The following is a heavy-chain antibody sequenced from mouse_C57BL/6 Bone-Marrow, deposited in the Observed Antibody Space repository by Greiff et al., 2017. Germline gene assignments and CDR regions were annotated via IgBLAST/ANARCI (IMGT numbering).Heavy chain of an antibody. V-gene: IGHV1-50*01. D-gene: IGHD1-1*01. CDR1: GYTFTSYW. J-gene: IGHJ3*01. Sequence: QVQLQQPGAELVKPGASVKLSCKASGYTFTSYWMQWVKQRPGQGLEWIGEIDPSDSYTNYNQQFKGKATLTVDTSASTAYMQLSILTSEDSAVYYCSPIYYYGSSFAYWGQGTLVTVSS. CDR3: SPIYYYGSSFAY. CDR2: IDPSDSYT.